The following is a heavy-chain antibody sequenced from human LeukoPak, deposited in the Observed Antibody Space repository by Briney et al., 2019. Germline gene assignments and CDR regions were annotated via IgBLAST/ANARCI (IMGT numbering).Heavy chain of an antibody. D-gene: IGHD2-21*02. CDR3: TRDIGDFVSDF. Sequence: SETLSLTCTVSGGSIGSGYYWAWIRQPPGKGLEWIGSIHYGGTTHYNPSLQSRVTISADTSKNQFALDLRSVSAADTAVYYCTRDIGDFVSDFWGQGTLVTVSS. J-gene: IGHJ4*02. CDR2: IHYGGTT. CDR1: GGSIGSGYY. V-gene: IGHV4-39*02.